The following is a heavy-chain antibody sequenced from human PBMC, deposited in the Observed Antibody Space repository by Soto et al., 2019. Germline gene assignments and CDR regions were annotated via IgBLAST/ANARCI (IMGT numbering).Heavy chain of an antibody. CDR2: INAGNGNT. V-gene: IGHV1-3*01. D-gene: IGHD6-13*01. CDR3: ARAPSWYIFDY. Sequence: QVQLVQSGAEVKKPGASVKVSCKASGYTFTSYGMHWVRQAPGQRLEWMGWINAGNGNTKYSQKFQGRVTITRDTSASTAYMELSRLSSEDTAVYYCARAPSWYIFDYWGQGTLVTVSS. CDR1: GYTFTSYG. J-gene: IGHJ4*02.